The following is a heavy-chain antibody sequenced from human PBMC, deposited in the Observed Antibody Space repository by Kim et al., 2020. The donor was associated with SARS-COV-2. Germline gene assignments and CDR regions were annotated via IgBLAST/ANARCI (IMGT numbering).Heavy chain of an antibody. CDR2: IYYSGST. J-gene: IGHJ4*02. Sequence: SETLSLTCTVSGGSISSSSYYWGWIRQPPGKGLEWIGSIYYSGSTYYNPSLKSRVTISVDTSKNQFSLKLSSVTAADTAVYYCARQENSGYDYYGSYNPEIFDYWGQGTLVTVSS. D-gene: IGHD5-12*01. CDR1: GGSISSSSYY. V-gene: IGHV4-39*01. CDR3: ARQENSGYDYYGSYNPEIFDY.